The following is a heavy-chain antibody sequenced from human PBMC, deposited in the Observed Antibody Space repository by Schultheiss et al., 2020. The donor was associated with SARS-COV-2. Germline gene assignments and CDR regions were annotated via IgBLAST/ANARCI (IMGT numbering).Heavy chain of an antibody. J-gene: IGHJ4*02. Sequence: GGSLRLSCTASGFTFGDYAMSWFRQAPGKGLEWVSYISSSGSTIYYADSVKGRFTISRDNAKNSLYLQMNSLRAEDTAVYYCARVPDRYSSEVDWGQGTLVTVSS. CDR2: ISSSGSTI. D-gene: IGHD6-19*01. V-gene: IGHV3-11*01. CDR3: ARVPDRYSSEVD. CDR1: GFTFGDYA.